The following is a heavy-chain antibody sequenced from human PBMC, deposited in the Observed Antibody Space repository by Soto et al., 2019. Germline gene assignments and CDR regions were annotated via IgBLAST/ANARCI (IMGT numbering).Heavy chain of an antibody. V-gene: IGHV1-69*13. CDR2: IIPIFGTA. CDR1: GGTFSSYA. Sequence: SVKVSCKASGGTFSSYAISWVRQAPGQGLEWMGGIIPIFGTANYAQKFQGRVTITADESTSTAYMELSSLRSEDTAVYYCARGGYSIVGATTGAFDIWGQGTMVTVSS. D-gene: IGHD1-26*01. CDR3: ARGGYSIVGATTGAFDI. J-gene: IGHJ3*02.